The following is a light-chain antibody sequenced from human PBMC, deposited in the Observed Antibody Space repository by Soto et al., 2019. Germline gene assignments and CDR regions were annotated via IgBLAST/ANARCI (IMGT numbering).Light chain of an antibody. J-gene: IGKJ1*01. CDR3: QQYGSSPRT. V-gene: IGKV3-20*01. CDR2: AAS. CDR1: QSVSSSY. Sequence: EIVLTQSPGTLSLSPGERATLSCRASQSVSSSYLAWYQQNPGQAPRLLIYAASSRATGIPDRFSGSGSGTDFTLTISRLEPEDSAMYYCQQYGSSPRTFGQGTKVEI.